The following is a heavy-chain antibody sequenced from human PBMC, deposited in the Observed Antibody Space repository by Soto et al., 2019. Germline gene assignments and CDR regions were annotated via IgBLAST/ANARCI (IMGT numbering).Heavy chain of an antibody. CDR1: GASISSSSYY. J-gene: IGHJ3*02. CDR2: IYYSGST. Sequence: SETLSLTCTVSGASISSSSYYWGWIRQPPGKGLEWIGSIYYSGSTYYNPSLKSRVTIPVDTSKNQFSLKLSSVTAADTAVYYCARHEEFAFDIWGQGTMVTVSS. CDR3: ARHEEFAFDI. V-gene: IGHV4-39*01.